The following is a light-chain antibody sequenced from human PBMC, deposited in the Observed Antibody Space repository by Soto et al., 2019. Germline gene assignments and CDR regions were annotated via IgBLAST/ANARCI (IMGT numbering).Light chain of an antibody. J-gene: IGLJ2*01. CDR3: SARDDILSGVV. Sequence: QSVLTQPPSASATPGQRVTISCSGSSSNIGSNHVYWYQQFPGMAPKLLMYRSDQRPTGVPDRFSGSKSGTSASLAISGLRSDDEADYYCSARDDILSGVVFGGGTKLTVL. V-gene: IGLV1-47*01. CDR1: SSNIGSNH. CDR2: RSD.